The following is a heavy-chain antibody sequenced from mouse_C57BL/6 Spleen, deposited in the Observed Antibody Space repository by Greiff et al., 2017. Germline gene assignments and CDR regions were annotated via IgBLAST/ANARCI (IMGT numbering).Heavy chain of an antibody. Sequence: EVQLQQSGPELVKPGASVKISCKASGYTFTDYYMNWVKQSHGKSLEWIGDINPNNGGTSYNQKFKGKATLTVDKSSSTAYMELRSLTSEDSAVYYCAREGDYGSRFAYWGQGTLVTVSA. J-gene: IGHJ3*01. V-gene: IGHV1-26*01. CDR3: AREGDYGSRFAY. CDR2: INPNNGGT. D-gene: IGHD1-1*01. CDR1: GYTFTDYY.